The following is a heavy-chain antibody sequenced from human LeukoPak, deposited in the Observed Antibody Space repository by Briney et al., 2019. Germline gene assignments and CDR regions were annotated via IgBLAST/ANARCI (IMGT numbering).Heavy chain of an antibody. CDR2: ISAYNGNT. D-gene: IGHD3-3*01. CDR3: ARVEFWSGYYSSLGWFDP. V-gene: IGHV1-18*01. J-gene: IGHJ5*02. CDR1: GYTFTSYG. Sequence: GASVKVSCKASGYTFTSYGISWVRQAPGQGLEWMGWISAYNGNTNYAQKLQGRVTMTTDTSTSTAYMELRSLRSDDTAVYYCARVEFWSGYYSSLGWFDPWGQGTLVTVSS.